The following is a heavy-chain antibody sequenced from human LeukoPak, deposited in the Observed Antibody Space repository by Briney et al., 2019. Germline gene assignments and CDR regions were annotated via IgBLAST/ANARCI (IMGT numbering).Heavy chain of an antibody. CDR3: ARDRPLQGLDY. D-gene: IGHD5-24*01. CDR1: GFMFSNYW. Sequence: GGSLRLSCAASGFMFSNYWMLWVRQTPGKGLVWVSRINSDGSSTNYADSVKGRFTISRDNAKNTLYLQMNSLRAEDTAVYYCARDRPLQGLDYWGQGTLVTVSS. CDR2: INSDGSST. J-gene: IGHJ4*02. V-gene: IGHV3-74*01.